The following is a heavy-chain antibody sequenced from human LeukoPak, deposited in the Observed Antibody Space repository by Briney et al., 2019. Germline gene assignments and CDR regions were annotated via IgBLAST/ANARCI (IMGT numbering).Heavy chain of an antibody. J-gene: IGHJ6*02. CDR2: IFHSGST. CDR3: ARSRLFSPYYYYYGMDV. Sequence: SETLPLTCTVSGGSISSSSYYWGWIRQPPGKGLEWIGEIFHSGSTNYNPSLKSRVTISVDKSKNQFSLKLSSVTAADTAVYYCARSRLFSPYYYYYGMDVWGQGTTVTVSS. CDR1: GGSISSSSYY. V-gene: IGHV4-39*07. D-gene: IGHD3-22*01.